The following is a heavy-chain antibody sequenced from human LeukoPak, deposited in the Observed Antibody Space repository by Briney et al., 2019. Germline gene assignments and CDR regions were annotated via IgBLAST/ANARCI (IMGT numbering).Heavy chain of an antibody. Sequence: ASVKVSCKASGYTFTSYGISWVRQAPGQGLEWMGWSSAYNGNTNYAQKLQGRVTMTTDTSTSTAYMELRSLRSDDTAVYYCARDGSEYDILTGYPKDYWGQGTLVTVSS. D-gene: IGHD3-9*01. CDR2: SSAYNGNT. V-gene: IGHV1-18*01. CDR1: GYTFTSYG. J-gene: IGHJ4*02. CDR3: ARDGSEYDILTGYPKDY.